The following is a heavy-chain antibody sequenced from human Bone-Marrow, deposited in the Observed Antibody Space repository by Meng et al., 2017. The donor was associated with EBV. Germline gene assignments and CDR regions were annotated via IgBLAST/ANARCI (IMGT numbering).Heavy chain of an antibody. Sequence: VKGLRKPSEGSFIMHAFSWVRQAPGKGLVWLGGFIAMPGDPYYAQNFQGRVTITADESTSTDYMELSNLRSEDTAMYYCASESGRGFTPDYWGQGTLVTVSS. CDR2: FIAMPGDP. CDR1: EGSFIMHA. CDR3: ASESGRGFTPDY. D-gene: IGHD3-10*01. V-gene: IGHV1-69*01. J-gene: IGHJ4*02.